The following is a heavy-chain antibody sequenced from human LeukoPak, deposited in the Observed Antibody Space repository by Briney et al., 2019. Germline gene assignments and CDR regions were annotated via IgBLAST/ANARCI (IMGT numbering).Heavy chain of an antibody. D-gene: IGHD4-23*01. CDR2: ISGSGGST. CDR1: GFTFSSYG. CDR3: ARSVHDYGGR. J-gene: IGHJ4*02. Sequence: GGSLRLSCAASGFTFSSYGMSWVRQAPGKGLEWVSAISGSGGSTYYADSVKGRFTISRDNSKNTLYLQMNSLRAEDTAVYYCARSVHDYGGRRGQGTLVTVSS. V-gene: IGHV3-23*01.